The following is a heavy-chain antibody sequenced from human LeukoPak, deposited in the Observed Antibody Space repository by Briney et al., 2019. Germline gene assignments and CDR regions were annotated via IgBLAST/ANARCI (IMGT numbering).Heavy chain of an antibody. J-gene: IGHJ5*02. CDR1: GFTFGRYW. CDR3: AGGMYSGSFDP. Sequence: GGSLRLSCAASGFTFGRYWMSWVRQALGKGLEWVANIKQDGSEKYYVDSVKGRCTISRDNAKNSLYLQMNSLRAEDTAVYYCAGGMYSGSFDPWGQGTLVTVSS. V-gene: IGHV3-7*02. D-gene: IGHD1-26*01. CDR2: IKQDGSEK.